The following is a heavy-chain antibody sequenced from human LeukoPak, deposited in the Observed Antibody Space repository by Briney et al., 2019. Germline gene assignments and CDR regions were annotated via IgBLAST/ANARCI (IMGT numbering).Heavy chain of an antibody. V-gene: IGHV4-34*01. Sequence: PSETLSLTCAVYGGSFSGYYWSWIRQPPGKGWRWMGEINHSGSTNYNPSLKSRVTISVDTSKNQFSLKLSSVTAADTAVYYCARLPPGPLDAFDIWGQGTMVTVSS. CDR2: INHSGST. J-gene: IGHJ3*02. CDR1: GGSFSGYY. CDR3: ARLPPGPLDAFDI.